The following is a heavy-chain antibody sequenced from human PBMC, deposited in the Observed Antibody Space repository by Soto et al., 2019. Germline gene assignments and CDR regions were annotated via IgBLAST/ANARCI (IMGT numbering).Heavy chain of an antibody. CDR1: GFTFSSYA. V-gene: IGHV3-30-3*01. J-gene: IGHJ5*02. D-gene: IGHD6-13*01. CDR2: ISYDGSNK. CDR3: ARSAVSSSSRWYA. Sequence: GGSLRLSCAASGFTFSSYAMHWVRQAPGKGLEWVAVISYDGSNKYYADSVKGRFTISRDNSKNTLYLQMNSLRAEDTAVYYCARSAVSSSSRWYAWGQGTLVTVSS.